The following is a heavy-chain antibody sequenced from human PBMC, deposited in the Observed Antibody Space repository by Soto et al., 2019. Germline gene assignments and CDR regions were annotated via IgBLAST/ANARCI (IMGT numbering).Heavy chain of an antibody. CDR3: ARVGYCSSTSCYPYYFDY. CDR1: GGSVSSGSYY. CDR2: IYYSGST. D-gene: IGHD2-2*01. V-gene: IGHV4-61*01. Sequence: SETLSLTCTVSGGSVSSGSYYWSWIRQPPGKGLEWIGYIYYSGSTYYNPSLKSRVTISVDTSKNHFSLKLSSVTAADTAVYYCARVGYCSSTSCYPYYFDYWGQGTLVTVSS. J-gene: IGHJ4*02.